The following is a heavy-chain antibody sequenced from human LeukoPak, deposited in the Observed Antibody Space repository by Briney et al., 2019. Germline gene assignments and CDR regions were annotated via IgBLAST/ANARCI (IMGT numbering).Heavy chain of an antibody. D-gene: IGHD3-10*01. J-gene: IGHJ4*02. CDR1: GFTFSDYY. V-gene: IGHV3-11*01. CDR2: ISSSGSTI. CDR3: GGVSSGVTRYYFDY. Sequence: SGGSLRLSCAASGFTFSDYYMSWIRQAPGKGLEWVSYISSSGSTIYYADSVKGRFTISRDNAKNSLYLQMNSLRAEDTAVYYWGGVSSGVTRYYFDYWGQGTLVTVSS.